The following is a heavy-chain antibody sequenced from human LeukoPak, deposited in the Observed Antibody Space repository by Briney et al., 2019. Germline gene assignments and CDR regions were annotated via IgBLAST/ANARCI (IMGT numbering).Heavy chain of an antibody. CDR3: ATPPLYCNSTTCSHFHFDY. J-gene: IGHJ4*02. V-gene: IGHV5-51*01. CDR1: GYSFSSYW. Sequence: GESLKISCKGSGYSFSSYWIGWVRQMPGKGLEWMGIIYPGDSNTRYRPSFQGQVTISADKSISTAYLQWSSLKASDTAMYYCATPPLYCNSTTCSHFHFDYWGQGALVTVSS. CDR2: IYPGDSNT. D-gene: IGHD2-2*01.